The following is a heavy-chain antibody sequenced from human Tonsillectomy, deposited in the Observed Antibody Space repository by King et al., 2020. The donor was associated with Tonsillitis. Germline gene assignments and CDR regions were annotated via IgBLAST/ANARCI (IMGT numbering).Heavy chain of an antibody. Sequence: VQLQESGPGLVKPSETLSLTCTVSGGSISSYYWSWIRQPPGKGLEWIGYIYYSGSTNYNPSLKSRVTKSVDTSKNQFSLKLSSVTAADTAGYYCARVTLGGIAVAGCYGLDGWGQGTTVTVSS. CDR1: GGSISSYY. V-gene: IGHV4-59*01. CDR3: ARVTLGGIAVAGCYGLDG. D-gene: IGHD6-19*01. J-gene: IGHJ6*02. CDR2: IYYSGST.